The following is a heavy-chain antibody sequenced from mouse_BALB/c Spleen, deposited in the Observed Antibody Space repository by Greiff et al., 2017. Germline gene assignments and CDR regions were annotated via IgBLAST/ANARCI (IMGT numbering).Heavy chain of an antibody. D-gene: IGHD2-4*01. CDR3: ASGNYDYDWFAY. CDR1: GFTFSDYY. CDR2: ISDGGSYT. J-gene: IGHJ3*01. Sequence: EVQLQESGGGLVKPGGSLKLSCAASGFTFSDYYMYWVRQTPEKRLEWVATISDGGSYTYYPDSVKGRFTISRDNAKNNLYLQMSSLKSEDTAMYYCASGNYDYDWFAYWGQGTLVTVSA. V-gene: IGHV5-4*02.